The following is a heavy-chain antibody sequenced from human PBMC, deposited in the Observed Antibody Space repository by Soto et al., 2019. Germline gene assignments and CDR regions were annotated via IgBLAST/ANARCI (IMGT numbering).Heavy chain of an antibody. CDR1: GFTFSDYG. J-gene: IGHJ4*02. Sequence: QVQVVESGGGVVQPGRSLRLSCAASGFTFSDYGIHWVRQAPGKGLEWVALIWHDGSNEYYADSVKGRFTISRDNSKNTAYLQMNSLGVEDPAVYYCATINYDIFTVFFSDYWGQGPLVTVSS. CDR3: ATINYDIFTVFFSDY. D-gene: IGHD3-9*01. V-gene: IGHV3-33*01. CDR2: IWHDGSNE.